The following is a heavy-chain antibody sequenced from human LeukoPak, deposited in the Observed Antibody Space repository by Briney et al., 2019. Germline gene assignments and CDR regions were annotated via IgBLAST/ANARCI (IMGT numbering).Heavy chain of an antibody. Sequence: GASVKVSCKASGGTFSSYAISWVRKAPGQGLEWMGRIIPIFGIANYAQKFQGSVTITADKSTSTAYMELSSLRSEDTAVYYCARGTRDYGEETIDYWGQGTLVTVSS. CDR2: IIPIFGIA. V-gene: IGHV1-69*04. D-gene: IGHD4-17*01. J-gene: IGHJ4*02. CDR3: ARGTRDYGEETIDY. CDR1: GGTFSSYA.